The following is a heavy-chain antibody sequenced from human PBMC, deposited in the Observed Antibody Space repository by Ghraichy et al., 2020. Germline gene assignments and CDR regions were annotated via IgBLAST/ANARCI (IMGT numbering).Heavy chain of an antibody. Sequence: SVKVSCKASGGTFTTSAISWLRQAPGQGLEWLGAITPMSGTAGYAQKFQGTVTITADVSTTTAYMELSGLTSDDTAVYYCAAAPYYGSGSYSDLLFYYGMDVWGQGTRVTVSS. CDR3: AAAPYYGSGSYSDLLFYYGMDV. D-gene: IGHD3-10*01. CDR1: GGTFTTSA. CDR2: ITPMSGTA. V-gene: IGHV1-69*13. J-gene: IGHJ6*02.